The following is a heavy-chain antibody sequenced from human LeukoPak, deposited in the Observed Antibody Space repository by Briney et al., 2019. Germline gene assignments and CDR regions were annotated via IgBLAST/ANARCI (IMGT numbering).Heavy chain of an antibody. CDR3: AKNSNQYYYDSSGYFGPDAFDI. J-gene: IGHJ3*02. CDR2: ISGSGGST. CDR1: GFTFSSYA. Sequence: PGGSLRLSCAASGFTFSSYAMSWVRQAPGKGLEWVSAISGSGGSTYYADSVKGRFTISRDNSKNTLYLQMNSLRAEDTAVYYCAKNSNQYYYDSSGYFGPDAFDIWGQGTMVTVSS. V-gene: IGHV3-23*01. D-gene: IGHD3-22*01.